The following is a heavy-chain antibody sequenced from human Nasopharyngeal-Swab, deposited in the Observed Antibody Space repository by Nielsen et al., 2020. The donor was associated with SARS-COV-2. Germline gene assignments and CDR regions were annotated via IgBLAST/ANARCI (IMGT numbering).Heavy chain of an antibody. V-gene: IGHV4-31*02. Sequence: WIRQPPGKGLEWIGYIYYSGSTYYNPSLKSRVTISVDTSKNQFSLKLSSVTAADTAVYYCARLDPSVVAATKASYYFDYWGQGTPVTVSS. CDR2: IYYSGST. J-gene: IGHJ4*02. CDR3: ARLDPSVVAATKASYYFDY. D-gene: IGHD2-15*01.